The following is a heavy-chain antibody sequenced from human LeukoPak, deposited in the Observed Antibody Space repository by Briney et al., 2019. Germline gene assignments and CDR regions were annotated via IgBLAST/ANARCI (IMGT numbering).Heavy chain of an antibody. CDR3: ARDLTSPRLDP. CDR2: IKQDGSEK. D-gene: IGHD3-9*01. CDR1: GFTFSSYW. V-gene: IGHV3-7*01. Sequence: PGGSLRLSCAASGFTFSSYWMSWVRQAPGKGLEWVANIKQDGSEKYYVDSVKGRFIISRDNAKNSLYLQMKSLRADDTAVYYCARDLTSPRLDPWGQGTLVTDSS. J-gene: IGHJ5*02.